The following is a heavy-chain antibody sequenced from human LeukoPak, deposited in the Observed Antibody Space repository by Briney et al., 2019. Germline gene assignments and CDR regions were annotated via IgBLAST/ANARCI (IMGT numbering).Heavy chain of an antibody. V-gene: IGHV3-15*01. CDR3: TTDTTIFGVVSSYYFDY. CDR2: IKSKTDGGTT. J-gene: IGHJ4*02. CDR1: GFTFSNAW. D-gene: IGHD3-3*01. Sequence: GGSLRLSCAASGFTFSNAWMSWVRQAPGKGLEWVGRIKSKTDGGTTDYAAPVKGRFTISRDDSKNTLYLQMNSLKTEDTAVYYCTTDTTIFGVVSSYYFDYWGQGTLVTVSS.